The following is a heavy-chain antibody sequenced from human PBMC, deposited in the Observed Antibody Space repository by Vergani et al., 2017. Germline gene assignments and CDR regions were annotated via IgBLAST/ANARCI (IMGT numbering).Heavy chain of an antibody. J-gene: IGHJ4*02. V-gene: IGHV4-59*01. Sequence: QVRLQESGPGLVKPSETLSLICTVSGVSITTYYWSWVRQPPGKGLEWLGYNYYSGSTTYNTSLKSRLTISVDTSKNQFSLRLSSVTAADTALYYCAGDSSSWQRADYWGQGTLVTVSS. CDR1: GVSITTYY. CDR2: NYYSGST. CDR3: AGDSSSWQRADY. D-gene: IGHD6-13*01.